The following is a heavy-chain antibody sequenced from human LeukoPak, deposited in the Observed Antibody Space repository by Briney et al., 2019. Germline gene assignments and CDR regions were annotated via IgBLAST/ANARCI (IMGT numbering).Heavy chain of an antibody. CDR2: ISAYNGNT. CDR1: GYTFTSYG. CDR3: ARVRDVVVVAATQPDFDY. Sequence: GASVKVSCKASGYTFTSYGISWVRQAPGQGLEWMGWISAYNGNTNYAQKLQGRVTMTTDTSTSTAYMELRGLRSDDTAVYYCARVRDVVVVAATQPDFDYWGQGTLVTVSS. V-gene: IGHV1-18*04. J-gene: IGHJ4*02. D-gene: IGHD2-15*01.